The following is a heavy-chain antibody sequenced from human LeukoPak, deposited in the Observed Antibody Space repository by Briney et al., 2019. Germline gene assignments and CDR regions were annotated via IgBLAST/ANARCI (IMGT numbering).Heavy chain of an antibody. CDR1: GGSISSGDYY. Sequence: SETLSLTCTVSGGSISSGDYYWSWIRQPPGKGLEWIGEINHSGSTNYNPSLKSRVTISVDTSKNQFSLKLSSVTAADTAVYYCARRLEWSFYYYYYMDVWGKGTTVTVSS. V-gene: IGHV4-39*07. CDR2: INHSGST. CDR3: ARRLEWSFYYYYYMDV. D-gene: IGHD3-3*01. J-gene: IGHJ6*03.